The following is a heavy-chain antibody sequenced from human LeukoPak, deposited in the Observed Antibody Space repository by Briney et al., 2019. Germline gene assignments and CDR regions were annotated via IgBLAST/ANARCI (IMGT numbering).Heavy chain of an antibody. CDR2: ISAYNGNT. CDR3: ARGATVNGDAFDI. J-gene: IGHJ3*02. D-gene: IGHD2-8*01. Sequence: GASVKVSCKASDYTLTSYGISWVRQAPGQGLEWMGWISAYNGNTNYAQKFQGRVTMTRDTSISTAYMELSRLRSDDTAVYYCARGATVNGDAFDIWGQGTMVTVSS. V-gene: IGHV1-18*01. CDR1: DYTLTSYG.